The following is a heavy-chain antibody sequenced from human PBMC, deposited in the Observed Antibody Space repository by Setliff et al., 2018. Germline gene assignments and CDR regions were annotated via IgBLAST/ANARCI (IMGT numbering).Heavy chain of an antibody. CDR2: FDPEDGET. D-gene: IGHD3-3*01. CDR1: GYTFSSYS. Sequence: ASVKVSCKASGYTFSSYSMHWVRQAPGKGLEWMGGFDPEDGETIYAQKFQGRVTMTEDTSTDTAYMELSSLRAEDRAVYYCARENTAKNFWGEESDYWGQGTLVTVS. V-gene: IGHV1-24*01. J-gene: IGHJ4*02. CDR3: ARENTAKNFWGEESDY.